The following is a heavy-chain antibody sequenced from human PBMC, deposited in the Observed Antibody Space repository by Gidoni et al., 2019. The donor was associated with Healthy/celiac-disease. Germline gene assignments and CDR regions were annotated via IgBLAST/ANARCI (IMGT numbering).Heavy chain of an antibody. J-gene: IGHJ4*02. Sequence: EVQLVETGGGLIQPGGSLRLSCAASGFTVSSNYMSWVRQAPGKGLEWVSVIYSGGSTYYADSVKGRFTISRDNSKNTLYLQMNSLRAEDTAVYYCARALGDYPPNPWGFDYWGQGTLVTVSS. CDR1: GFTVSSNY. D-gene: IGHD4-17*01. CDR2: IYSGGST. V-gene: IGHV3-53*02. CDR3: ARALGDYPPNPWGFDY.